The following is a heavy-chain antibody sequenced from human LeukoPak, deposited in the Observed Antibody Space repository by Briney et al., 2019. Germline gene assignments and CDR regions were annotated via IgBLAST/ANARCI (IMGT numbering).Heavy chain of an antibody. V-gene: IGHV3-23*01. Sequence: ETLSLTCTVSGGSISSYYWSWVRQAPGKGLEWVSAISGSGGSTYYADSVKGRFTISRDNSKNTLYLQMNSLRAEDTAVYYCAKSGGSSGYYRNYFDYWGQGTLVAVSS. CDR1: GGSISSYY. CDR2: ISGSGGST. D-gene: IGHD3-22*01. CDR3: AKSGGSSGYYRNYFDY. J-gene: IGHJ4*02.